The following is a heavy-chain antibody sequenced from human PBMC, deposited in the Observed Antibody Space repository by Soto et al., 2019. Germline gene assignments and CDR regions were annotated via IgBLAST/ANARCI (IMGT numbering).Heavy chain of an antibody. D-gene: IGHD2-2*01. V-gene: IGHV4-31*03. CDR3: ARDAFRRSEYQLPYNWFDP. CDR2: VYYSGST. J-gene: IGHJ5*02. Sequence: QVQLQESGPGLVKPSQTLSLTCTVSGGSISSGGYYWSWIRQYPGKGLEWIGYVYYSGSTYYKPSLKSRINISVDTSKNQFSLKLRSVTAADTAVYYCARDAFRRSEYQLPYNWFDPWGQGTLVTVSS. CDR1: GGSISSGGYY.